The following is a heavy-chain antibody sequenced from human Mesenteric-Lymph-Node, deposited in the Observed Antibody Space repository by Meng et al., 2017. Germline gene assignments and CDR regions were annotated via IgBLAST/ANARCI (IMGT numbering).Heavy chain of an antibody. Sequence: GESLKISCAASGFTFSNYAMHWVRQAPGKGLEWVSIISGSGDNTFYADSVKGRFTISRDNSKNTVHLQMNSLRADDTAVYHCAKRGCVGSGCRGAPDVWGQGTMVTVSS. V-gene: IGHV3-23*01. CDR1: GFTFSNYA. D-gene: IGHD6-19*01. J-gene: IGHJ3*01. CDR2: ISGSGDNT. CDR3: AKRGCVGSGCRGAPDV.